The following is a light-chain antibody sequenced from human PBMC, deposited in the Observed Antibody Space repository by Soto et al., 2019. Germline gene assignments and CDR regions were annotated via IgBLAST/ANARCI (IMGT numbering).Light chain of an antibody. CDR1: QSVSSTY. CDR2: GKS. V-gene: IGKV3-20*01. CDR3: QKYGSSPTT. J-gene: IGKJ5*01. Sequence: VLTQSPGTLSLSPGDSGALSCRASQSVSSTYLAWYQQKTGQAPRLLIYGKSKRATGIPDRLSGSGSGTDLNLTISRLEPEDFAVYYCQKYGSSPTTFGQGTRLEIK.